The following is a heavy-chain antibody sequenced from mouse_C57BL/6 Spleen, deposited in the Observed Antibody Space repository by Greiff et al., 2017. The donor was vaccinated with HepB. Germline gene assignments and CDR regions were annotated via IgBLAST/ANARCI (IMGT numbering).Heavy chain of an antibody. V-gene: IGHV1-81*01. D-gene: IGHD2-4*01. CDR2: IYPRSGNT. Sequence: QLQLQQSGAELARPGASVKLSCKASGYTFTSYGISWVKQRTGQGLEWIGEIYPRSGNTYYNEKFKGKATLTADKSSSTAYMELRSLTSEDSAVYFWAREGNDYDGWFAYWGQGTLVTVSA. CDR1: GYTFTSYG. CDR3: AREGNDYDGWFAY. J-gene: IGHJ3*01.